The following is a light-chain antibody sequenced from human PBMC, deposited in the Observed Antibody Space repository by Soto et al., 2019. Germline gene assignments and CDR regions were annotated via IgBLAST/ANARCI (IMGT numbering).Light chain of an antibody. Sequence: EILMTQSPATLSVSPGERATLSCRASQSVSSNLAWYQQKPGQAPRLLIYGASSRATGIPDRFSGRGSGTDFTLTISRLEPEDFSVYYCQQYAIFPRTFGQGTKVDIK. J-gene: IGKJ1*01. CDR3: QQYAIFPRT. V-gene: IGKV3D-15*01. CDR1: QSVSSN. CDR2: GAS.